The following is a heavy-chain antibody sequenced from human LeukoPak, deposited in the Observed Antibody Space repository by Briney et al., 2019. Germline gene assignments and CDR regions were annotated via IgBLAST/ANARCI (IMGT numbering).Heavy chain of an antibody. CDR2: FDPEDGET. CDR1: GYTLTELS. V-gene: IGHV1-24*01. Sequence: ASVKVSCKVSGYTLTELSMHWVRQAPGKGLEWMGGFDPEDGETIYAQKFQGRVTITRNTSISTAYMELSTLISDDTAVYYCARAHSGYDFGAALDLLVLLLHGRNYMDVWGKGTTVTVSS. J-gene: IGHJ6*03. D-gene: IGHD5-12*01. CDR3: ARAHSGYDFGAALDLLVLLLHGRNYMDV.